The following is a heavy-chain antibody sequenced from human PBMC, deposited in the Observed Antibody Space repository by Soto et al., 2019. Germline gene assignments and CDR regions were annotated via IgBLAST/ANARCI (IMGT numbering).Heavy chain of an antibody. CDR2: IYYSGST. CDR1: GGSISSSSYY. D-gene: IGHD6-19*01. Sequence: SETLSLTCTVSGGSISSSSYYWGWIRQPPGKGLEWIGSIYYSGSTYYNPSLKSRVTISVDTSKNQFSLKLSSVTAADTAVYYCARHGPASLAGDVNWFDPWGQGTLVTVSS. CDR3: ARHGPASLAGDVNWFDP. V-gene: IGHV4-39*01. J-gene: IGHJ5*02.